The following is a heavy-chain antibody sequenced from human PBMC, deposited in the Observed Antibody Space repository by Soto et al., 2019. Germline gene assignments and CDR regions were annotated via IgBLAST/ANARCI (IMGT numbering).Heavy chain of an antibody. CDR2: ISYDGSNK. Sequence: GGSLRLSCAASGFTFSSYGMHWVRQAPGKGLEGVAVISYDGSNKYYADSVKGRFTISRDNSKNTLYLQMNSLRAEDTSVYYCAKEGGLSGSYYISSSYYFDYWGQGTLVTVSS. CDR1: GFTFSSYG. V-gene: IGHV3-30*18. CDR3: AKEGGLSGSYYISSSYYFDY. D-gene: IGHD1-26*01. J-gene: IGHJ4*02.